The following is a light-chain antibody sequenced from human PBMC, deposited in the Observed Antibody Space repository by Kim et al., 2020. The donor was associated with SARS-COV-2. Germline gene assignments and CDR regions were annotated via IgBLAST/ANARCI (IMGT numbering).Light chain of an antibody. CDR1: SSNIGSNA. Sequence: GQRVTLSCAGSSSNIGSNAVNWYLQLPGTAPKLLIFSNNQLPSGVPDRFSGSKSGTSASLASSGLQSEDEADYYCATWDDSLDGVIFGGGTKVTVL. CDR3: ATWDDSLDGVI. J-gene: IGLJ2*01. CDR2: SNN. V-gene: IGLV1-44*01.